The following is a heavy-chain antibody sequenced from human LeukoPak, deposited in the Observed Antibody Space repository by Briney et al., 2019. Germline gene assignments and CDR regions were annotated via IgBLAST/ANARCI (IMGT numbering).Heavy chain of an antibody. CDR2: IYTSGST. D-gene: IGHD3-3*01. V-gene: IGHV4-4*07. Sequence: PSETLSLTCTVSGGSISSYYWSWIRQPAGKALEWIGRIYTSGSTNYNPSLKSRVTMSVDTSKNQFSLKLSSVTAADTAVYYCARGDYDFWSGSYPGFDYWGQGTLVTVSS. CDR1: GGSISSYY. CDR3: ARGDYDFWSGSYPGFDY. J-gene: IGHJ4*02.